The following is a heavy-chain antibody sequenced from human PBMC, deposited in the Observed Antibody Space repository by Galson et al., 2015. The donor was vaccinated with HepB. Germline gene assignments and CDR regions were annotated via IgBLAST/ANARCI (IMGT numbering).Heavy chain of an antibody. Sequence: SVKVSCKASGYTFTDYVVNWVRQAPGQGLEWIGWMNTNTGKPTYAPGFAGRFVFSLDTSVTTAYLQISSLETDDTAVYYCARPPLRFLDWLPYYDYYYMDVWGEGTTVTVSS. CDR1: GYTFTDYV. J-gene: IGHJ6*03. D-gene: IGHD3-3*01. V-gene: IGHV7-4-1*02. CDR3: ARPPLRFLDWLPYYDYYYMDV. CDR2: MNTNTGKP.